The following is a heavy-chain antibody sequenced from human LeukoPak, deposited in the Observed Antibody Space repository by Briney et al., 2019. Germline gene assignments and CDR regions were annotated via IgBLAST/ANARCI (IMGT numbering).Heavy chain of an antibody. J-gene: IGHJ6*02. Sequence: PSETLSLTCAVYGGSFSGYYWMHWVRQAPGKGLVWVSRIASDGSSTSYADSVKGRFTISRDNAKNTLYVQMNSLRAEDTAVYYCTRDLRKAGKDVWGQGATVTVSS. CDR1: GGSFSGYYW. CDR3: TRDLRKAGKDV. CDR2: IASDGSST. V-gene: IGHV3-74*01.